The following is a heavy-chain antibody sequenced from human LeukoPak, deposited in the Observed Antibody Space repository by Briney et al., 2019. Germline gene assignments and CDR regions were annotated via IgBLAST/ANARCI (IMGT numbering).Heavy chain of an antibody. CDR3: AKFLYYYYMDV. CDR1: GFTFSRSA. D-gene: IGHD3-3*01. Sequence: GGSLRLSCAVSGFTFSRSAMSWVRQAPGRGLEWVSTISGSGGSTYYADSGKGRFTISRDNSKNTLYLQMNSLRAEDTAVYYCAKFLYYYYMDVWGKGTTVTVSS. V-gene: IGHV3-23*01. CDR2: ISGSGGST. J-gene: IGHJ6*03.